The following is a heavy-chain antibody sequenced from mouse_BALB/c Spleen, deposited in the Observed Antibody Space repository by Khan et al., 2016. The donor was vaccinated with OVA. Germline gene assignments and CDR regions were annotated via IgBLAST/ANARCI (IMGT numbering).Heavy chain of an antibody. Sequence: EVQLQESGPGLVKPSQSLSLTCTVTGFSITSDYAWNWIRQFPGNTLDWMGYISYSGSTSYHPSLKSRISITRDTSKNQFFLQLNSVTTEDTATYYCARGRAYWGQGTLVTVSA. CDR1: GFSITSDYA. J-gene: IGHJ3*01. CDR2: ISYSGST. V-gene: IGHV3-2*02. CDR3: ARGRAY.